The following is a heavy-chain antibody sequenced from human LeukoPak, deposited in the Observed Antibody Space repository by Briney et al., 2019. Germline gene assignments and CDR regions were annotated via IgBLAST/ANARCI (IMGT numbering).Heavy chain of an antibody. CDR3: ARGTYYYGSGSYPQYYFDY. CDR2: INHSGST. J-gene: IGHJ4*02. Sequence: PSETLSLTCAVYGGSFSGYYWSWIRQPPGKGLEWIGEINHSGSTNYNPSLKSRVTISVDTSKNQFSLKLSSVTAADTAVYYCARGTYYYGSGSYPQYYFDYWGQGTLVTVSS. CDR1: GGSFSGYY. D-gene: IGHD3-10*01. V-gene: IGHV4-34*01.